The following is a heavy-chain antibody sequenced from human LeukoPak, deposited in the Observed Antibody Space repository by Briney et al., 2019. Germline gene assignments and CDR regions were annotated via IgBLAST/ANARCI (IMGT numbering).Heavy chain of an antibody. J-gene: IGHJ4*02. Sequence: LETLSLTCAVYGGSFSGYYWSWIRQPPGKGLEWIGEINHSGSTNYNPSLKSRVTISVDTSKNQFSLKLSSVTAADTAVYYCARAGSGYPGYWGQGTLVTVSS. CDR1: GGSFSGYY. D-gene: IGHD3-22*01. V-gene: IGHV4-34*01. CDR3: ARAGSGYPGY. CDR2: INHSGST.